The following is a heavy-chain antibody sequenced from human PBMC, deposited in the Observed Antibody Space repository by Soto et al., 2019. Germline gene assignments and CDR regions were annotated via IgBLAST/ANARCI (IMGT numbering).Heavy chain of an antibody. CDR3: ARGVHSPSGNWFDP. V-gene: IGHV4-31*03. CDR1: GGSISSGGYY. Sequence: SETLSLTCTVSGGSISSGGYYWSWVRQHPGKGLEWIGYIYYSGSTYYNPSLKSRVTISVDTSKNQFSLKLSSVTAADTAVYYCARGVHSPSGNWFDPWGQGTLVTVSS. CDR2: IYYSGST. D-gene: IGHD3-10*01. J-gene: IGHJ5*02.